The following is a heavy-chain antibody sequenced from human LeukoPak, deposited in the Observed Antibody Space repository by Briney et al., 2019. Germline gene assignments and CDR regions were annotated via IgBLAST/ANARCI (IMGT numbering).Heavy chain of an antibody. J-gene: IGHJ3*02. D-gene: IGHD3-3*01. CDR3: ARCAQVYDFWSGYSEVDRDAFDI. CDR2: IKQDGSEK. Sequence: PGGSLRLSCAASGFTFSSYWMSWVRQAPGKGLEWVANIKQDGSEKYYVDSVKGRFTISRDNAKNSLYLQMNSLRAEDTAVYYCARCAQVYDFWSGYSEVDRDAFDIWGQGTMVTVSS. CDR1: GFTFSSYW. V-gene: IGHV3-7*01.